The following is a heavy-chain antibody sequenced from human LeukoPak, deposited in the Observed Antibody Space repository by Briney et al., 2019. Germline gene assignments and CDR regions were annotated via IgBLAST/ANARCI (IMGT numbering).Heavy chain of an antibody. CDR2: ITYRRGA. CDR1: GGSLDIYY. V-gene: IGHV4-34*01. J-gene: IGHJ4*02. Sequence: SETLSLTCAVYGGSLDIYYWMFVRQPPGKGLQWIGEITYRRGADYNPSLKNRVTISIDASQRQISLKLTSVTAADTAVYYCAGYGGDSNFDYWGQGGQGTLVTVSS. D-gene: IGHD2-21*01. CDR3: AGYGGDSNFDYWGQ.